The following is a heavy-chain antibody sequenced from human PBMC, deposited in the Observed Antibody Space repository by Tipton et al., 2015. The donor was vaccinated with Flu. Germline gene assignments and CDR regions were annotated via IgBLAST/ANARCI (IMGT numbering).Heavy chain of an antibody. Sequence: TLSLTCTVSGGPISIGSYYWTWIRQRPGKGLEWIVSKYYSGSTFYSPSLKSRLTISIDTSKNQFSLKLSSVTAADTAVYYCARATRSFYFDMDFDFWGRGTLVTVSS. J-gene: IGHJ4*02. CDR3: ARATRSFYFDMDFDF. D-gene: IGHD5-24*01. V-gene: IGHV4-31*03. CDR1: GGPISIGSYY. CDR2: KYYSGST.